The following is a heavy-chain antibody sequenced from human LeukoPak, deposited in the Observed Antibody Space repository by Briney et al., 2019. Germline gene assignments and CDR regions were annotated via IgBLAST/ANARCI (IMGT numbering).Heavy chain of an antibody. Sequence: PSETLSLTCTVSGGSISSYYWSWLRQPPGKGLEWIGYIYYSGSTNYNPSLKSRVTISVDTSENQFSLKLSSVTAADTAVYYCAGGYSYGSTYYYMDVWGKGTTVTISS. CDR2: IYYSGST. V-gene: IGHV4-59*01. CDR1: GGSISSYY. D-gene: IGHD5-18*01. J-gene: IGHJ6*03. CDR3: AGGYSYGSTYYYMDV.